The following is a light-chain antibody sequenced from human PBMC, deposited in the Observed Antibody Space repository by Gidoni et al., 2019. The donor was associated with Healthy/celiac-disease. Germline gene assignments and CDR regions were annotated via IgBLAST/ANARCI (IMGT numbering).Light chain of an antibody. CDR1: KSVLYSSNNKNY. CDR3: QQYYSTPWT. Sequence: DIVMTHSPDSLSVSLVERATINCKSSKSVLYSSNNKNYLAWYQQKPGQPPKLLIYWASTRESGVPDRFSGSGSGTDFTLTISSLQAEDVAVYYCQQYYSTPWTFGQGTKVEIK. V-gene: IGKV4-1*01. J-gene: IGKJ1*01. CDR2: WAS.